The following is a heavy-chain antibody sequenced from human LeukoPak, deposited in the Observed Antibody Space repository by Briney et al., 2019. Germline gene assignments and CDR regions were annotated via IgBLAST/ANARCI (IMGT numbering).Heavy chain of an antibody. J-gene: IGHJ3*02. V-gene: IGHV3-74*01. D-gene: IGHD6-19*01. CDR3: ARDGSYSSGWPEGDAFDI. CDR2: INSDGSST. Sequence: GSLRLSCAASGFTFSSYWMHWVRQAPGKELVWVSRINSDGSSTSYADSVKGRFTISRDNAKNTLYLQMNSLRAEDTAVYYCARDGSYSSGWPEGDAFDIWGQGTMVTVSS. CDR1: GFTFSSYW.